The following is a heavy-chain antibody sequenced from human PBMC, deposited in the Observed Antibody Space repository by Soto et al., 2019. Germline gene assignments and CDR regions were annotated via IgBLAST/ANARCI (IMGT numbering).Heavy chain of an antibody. J-gene: IGHJ6*03. D-gene: IGHD3-3*01. V-gene: IGHV1-58*02. Sequence: GGSVKVSCKASGFTFTSSAMQWVRQARGQRLEWIGWIVVGSGNTNYAQKFQERVTITRDMSTSTAYMELSSLRSEDTAVYYCAAGRFLEWLLSPMDVWGKGTTVTVSS. CDR3: AAGRFLEWLLSPMDV. CDR1: GFTFTSSA. CDR2: IVVGSGNT.